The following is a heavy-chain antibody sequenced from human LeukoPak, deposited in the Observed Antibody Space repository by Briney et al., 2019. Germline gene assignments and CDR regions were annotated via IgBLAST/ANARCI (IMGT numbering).Heavy chain of an antibody. D-gene: IGHD2-21*01. V-gene: IGHV3-30*02. Sequence: GGSLRLSCAASGFTFSGYGMRWVRQAPGKGLEWVAFIRYDGSSEYYADSVKGRFTISRDNSKHTLYLQINSLRAEDAAVYYCARDGVEFYNWFDPWGQGTLVTVSS. J-gene: IGHJ5*02. CDR1: GFTFSGYG. CDR2: IRYDGSSE. CDR3: ARDGVEFYNWFDP.